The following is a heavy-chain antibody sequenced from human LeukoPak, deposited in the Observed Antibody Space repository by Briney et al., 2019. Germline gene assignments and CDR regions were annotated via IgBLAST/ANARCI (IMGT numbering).Heavy chain of an antibody. CDR1: GFTFSSYS. CDR3: ARVNWNDGEDYFDY. J-gene: IGHJ4*02. CDR2: ISSSSSYI. Sequence: GGSLRLSCAASGFTFSSYSMNWVRQAPGKGLEWVSSISSSSSYIYYADSVKGRFTISRDNAKNSLYLQMNSLRAEDTAVYYCARVNWNDGEDYFDYCGQGTLVTVSS. D-gene: IGHD1-1*01. V-gene: IGHV3-21*01.